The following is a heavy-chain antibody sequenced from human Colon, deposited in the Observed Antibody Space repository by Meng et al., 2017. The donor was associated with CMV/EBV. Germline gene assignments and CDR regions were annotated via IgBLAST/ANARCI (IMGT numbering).Heavy chain of an antibody. D-gene: IGHD3-3*01. CDR2: IKSKSDGETI. J-gene: IGHJ4*02. CDR3: TTGFSSAWHDHY. Sequence: QLVGSGGGLVKPGGSLRLSCAASGFTFSSAWMNWVRQAPGKGLEWVGRIKSKSDGETIDYAAPVKGRFTISRDDSTNTLYLQMHSLKTEDTALFYCTTGFSSAWHDHYWGQGTLVTVSS. CDR1: GFTFSSAW. V-gene: IGHV3-15*01.